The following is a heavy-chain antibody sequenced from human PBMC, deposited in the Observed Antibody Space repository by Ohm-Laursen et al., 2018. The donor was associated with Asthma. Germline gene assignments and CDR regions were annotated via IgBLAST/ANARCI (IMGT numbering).Heavy chain of an antibody. Sequence: SLRLSCAAFGFTFSSYAMSWVRQAPGKGLEWVSAMSGTGGRTYYADSVRDRFTISRDNSKNTVYLQMNSLTAEDTALYYCAKEGADRTQIDYWGQGTLVTVSS. V-gene: IGHV3-23*01. D-gene: IGHD3-22*01. J-gene: IGHJ4*02. CDR2: MSGTGGRT. CDR3: AKEGADRTQIDY. CDR1: GFTFSSYA.